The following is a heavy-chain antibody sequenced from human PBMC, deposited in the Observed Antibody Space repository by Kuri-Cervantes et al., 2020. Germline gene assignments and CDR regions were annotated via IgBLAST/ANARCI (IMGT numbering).Heavy chain of an antibody. CDR3: ARGLLVRRRQGMNAFDI. CDR2: INHSGST. J-gene: IGHJ3*02. V-gene: IGHV4-34*01. D-gene: IGHD3-10*01. Sequence: SQTLSLTCAVYGGSFSGYYWSWIRQPPGKGLEWTGEINHSGSTNYNPSLKSRVTISVDTSKNQFSLKLSSVTAADTAVYYCARGLLVRRRQGMNAFDIWGQGTMVTVSS. CDR1: GGSFSGYY.